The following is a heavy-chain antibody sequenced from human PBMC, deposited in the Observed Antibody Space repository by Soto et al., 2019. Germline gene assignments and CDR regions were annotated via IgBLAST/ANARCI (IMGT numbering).Heavy chain of an antibody. CDR2: INRDGSST. J-gene: IGHJ3*01. D-gene: IGHD3-10*01. Sequence: EVQLVESGGGLVQPGGPLRLSCAASGFTFSSYWMHWVRQGPGKGLVWVARINRDGSSTNYADSVKGRFTISRDNAKNMLYLQMNSLRAEETAVDYCARGSGVGDLWGQGTMVTVSS. V-gene: IGHV3-74*02. CDR1: GFTFSSYW. CDR3: ARGSGVGDL.